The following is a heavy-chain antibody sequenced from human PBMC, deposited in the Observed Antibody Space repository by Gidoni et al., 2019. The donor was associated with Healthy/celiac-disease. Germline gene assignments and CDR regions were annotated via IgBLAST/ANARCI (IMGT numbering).Heavy chain of an antibody. J-gene: IGHJ4*02. Sequence: QLQLVQSGAAVKKPGASLKVSCYASGYSFITYYMHWLRQAAGQGLEWMGIINPSGGSTSYAQKFQGRVTMTRDTSTSTVYMELSSLRAEDTAVYYCAREGRGVREIAAEAGDYWGQGTLVTVSS. CDR2: INPSGGST. D-gene: IGHD6-13*01. V-gene: IGHV1-46*01. CDR1: GYSFITYY. CDR3: AREGRGVREIAAEAGDY.